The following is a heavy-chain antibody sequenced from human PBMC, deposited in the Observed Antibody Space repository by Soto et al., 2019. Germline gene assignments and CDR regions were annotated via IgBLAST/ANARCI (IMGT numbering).Heavy chain of an antibody. J-gene: IGHJ6*02. V-gene: IGHV3-30-3*01. Sequence: QVQLVESGGGVVQPGRSLRLTCVASRFTFSNYAMHWVRQAPGKGLEWVAIMSYDGSHKYYADSVKGRFTISRDSSENTLYLQMNSLRAEDTAVYYCAREMAAPSDHYYGLDVWGQGTTVTVSS. D-gene: IGHD6-13*01. CDR2: MSYDGSHK. CDR3: AREMAAPSDHYYGLDV. CDR1: RFTFSNYA.